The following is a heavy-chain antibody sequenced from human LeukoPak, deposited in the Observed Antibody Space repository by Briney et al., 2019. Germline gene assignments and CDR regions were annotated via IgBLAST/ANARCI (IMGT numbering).Heavy chain of an antibody. CDR3: ARVDVEGYYMDV. CDR2: IYHSGST. Sequence: MASETLSLTCTVSGYSISSGYYWGWIRQPPGKGLEWIGSIYHSGSTYYNPSLKSRVTISVDTSKNQFSLKLSSVTAADTAVYYCARVDVEGYYMDVWGKGTTVTVSS. D-gene: IGHD3-3*01. J-gene: IGHJ6*03. V-gene: IGHV4-38-2*02. CDR1: GYSISSGYY.